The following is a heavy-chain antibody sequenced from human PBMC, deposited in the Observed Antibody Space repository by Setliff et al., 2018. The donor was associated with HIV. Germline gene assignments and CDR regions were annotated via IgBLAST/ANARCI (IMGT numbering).Heavy chain of an antibody. Sequence: SETLSLTCTVSGDSISIYYWSWIRQSPGKGLEWIGYIYYTGITTYNPSLKSRVTISVDTSKNQFSLKLSSVTAADTAVYYCARGGYYDILTGYSNGFDYWGQGTLVTVSS. CDR1: GDSISIYY. V-gene: IGHV4-59*01. CDR3: ARGGYYDILTGYSNGFDY. J-gene: IGHJ4*02. CDR2: IYYTGIT. D-gene: IGHD3-9*01.